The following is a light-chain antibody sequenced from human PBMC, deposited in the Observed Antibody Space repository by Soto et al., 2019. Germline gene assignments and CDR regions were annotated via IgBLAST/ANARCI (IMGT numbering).Light chain of an antibody. Sequence: EVVLTQSPATLSLSPGERATLSCRASQSVTKYLAWYQQKPGQALRLLIYDVSKRATGIPARFSGSGSETDFTLTISSLEPGDFAVYYCPQRSNWPLTFGGGTKLEIK. V-gene: IGKV3-11*01. CDR3: PQRSNWPLT. CDR1: QSVTKY. CDR2: DVS. J-gene: IGKJ4*01.